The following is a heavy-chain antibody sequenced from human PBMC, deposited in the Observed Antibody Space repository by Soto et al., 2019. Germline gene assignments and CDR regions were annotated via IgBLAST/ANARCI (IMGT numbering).Heavy chain of an antibody. CDR1: GYSFTDYH. D-gene: IGHD2-8*01. V-gene: IGHV1-2*04. Sequence: ASVKVSCKASGYSFTDYHIHWVRQAPGQGLEWLGRINPKSGGTSTAQKFQGWVTMTTDTSISTASMGLIRLTSDDTAIYYCARGDSTDCSNGVCSFFYNHDMDVWG. J-gene: IGHJ6*02. CDR3: ARGDSTDCSNGVCSFFYNHDMDV. CDR2: INPKSGGT.